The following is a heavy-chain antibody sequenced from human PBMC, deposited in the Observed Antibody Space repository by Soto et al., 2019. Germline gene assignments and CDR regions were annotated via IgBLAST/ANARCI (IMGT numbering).Heavy chain of an antibody. CDR3: ARGRPNYFYYGLDV. CDR1: GGSIKSDYY. CDR2: KYYSGAT. V-gene: IGHV4-30-4*01. J-gene: IGHJ6*02. Sequence: SETLSLTCTVSGGSIKSDYYWTWVRQPPGGGLEWMGYKYYSGATDSDPSLKRRVSFSVDMSKNQFSLNLTSVTVADTAVYYCARGRPNYFYYGLDVWGQGIPVTVSS.